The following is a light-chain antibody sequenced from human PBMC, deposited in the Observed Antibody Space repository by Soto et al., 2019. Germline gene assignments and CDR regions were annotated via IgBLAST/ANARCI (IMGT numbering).Light chain of an antibody. CDR3: QQYSGYST. CDR1: QSINSW. Sequence: DIQMTQSPSTLSASVGDRVTITCRASQSINSWLAWYQQRPGKAPNLLIYDASTLERGVPSRFSGSGSETEFTLTISSLQPDDFATYYCQQYSGYSTFGQGTRVEIK. J-gene: IGKJ1*01. V-gene: IGKV1-5*01. CDR2: DAS.